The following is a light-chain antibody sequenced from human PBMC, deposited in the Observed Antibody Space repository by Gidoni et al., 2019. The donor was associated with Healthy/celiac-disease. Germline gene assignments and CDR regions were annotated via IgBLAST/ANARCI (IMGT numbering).Light chain of an antibody. V-gene: IGKV3-11*01. CDR3: QQRRNWPPKLT. J-gene: IGKJ4*01. CDR1: QSVSSY. Sequence: EIVLTQSPATLSLSPGERATLSCSASQSVSSYLDWYQQKPGQAPRLLIYDASNRATGIPARFSGSGSGTDFTLTISSLEPEDFAVYYCQQRRNWPPKLTFGGGTKVEIK. CDR2: DAS.